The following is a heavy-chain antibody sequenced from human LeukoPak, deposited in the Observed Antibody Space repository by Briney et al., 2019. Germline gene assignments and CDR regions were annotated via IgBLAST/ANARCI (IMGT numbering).Heavy chain of an antibody. J-gene: IGHJ4*02. CDR1: GFTFNSYV. CDR2: ISTRGGST. Sequence: GGSLRLSCAASGFTFNSYVMSWVRLTPGKGLEWVSYISTRGGSTYYADSVKGRFTISRDNSKNTLNLQMNSLRAEDTAVYYCAKGRPYGDYVSDFDYWGQGTLVTVSS. CDR3: AKGRPYGDYVSDFDY. V-gene: IGHV3-23*01. D-gene: IGHD4-17*01.